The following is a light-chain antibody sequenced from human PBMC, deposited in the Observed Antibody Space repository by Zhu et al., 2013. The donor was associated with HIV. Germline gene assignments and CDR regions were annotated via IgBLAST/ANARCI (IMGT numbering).Light chain of an antibody. CDR1: HDIRNY. CDR3: QQYYTYPFI. J-gene: IGKJ3*01. Sequence: DIQMTQSPSSLSASVGDRVTITCQASHDIRNYLNWYQQKPGKAPKLLISAASTLQSGVPSRFSGSGSGTDFTLTISCLQSEDFATYYCQQYYTYPFIFGPGTKVDIK. CDR2: AAS. V-gene: IGKV1-16*01.